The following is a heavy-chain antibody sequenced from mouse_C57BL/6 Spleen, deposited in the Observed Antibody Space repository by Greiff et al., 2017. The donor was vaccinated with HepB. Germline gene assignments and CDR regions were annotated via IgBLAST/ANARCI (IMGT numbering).Heavy chain of an antibody. D-gene: IGHD1-1*01. CDR1: GYTFTDYY. J-gene: IGHJ3*01. V-gene: IGHV1-76*01. Sequence: QVQLKESGAELVRPGASVKLSCKASGYTFTDYYINWVKQRPGQGLEWIARIYPGSGNTYYNEKFKGKATLTAEKSSSTAYMQLSSLTSEDSAVYFCAREVDSPWFAYWGQGTLVTVSA. CDR2: IYPGSGNT. CDR3: AREVDSPWFAY.